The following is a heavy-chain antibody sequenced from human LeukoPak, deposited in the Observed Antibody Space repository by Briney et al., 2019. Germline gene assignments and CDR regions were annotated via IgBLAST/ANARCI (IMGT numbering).Heavy chain of an antibody. Sequence: NASETLSLTCTVSGVSITTHYWSWIRQPPGKGLEWLGYISYSGSTNYNPSLKSRVTISMDTSKNQFSLKLSSVTAADTAVYYCARGERPGCDFWGLGTLVTVSS. CDR2: ISYSGST. V-gene: IGHV4-59*11. CDR1: GVSITTHY. J-gene: IGHJ4*02. CDR3: ARGERPGCDF. D-gene: IGHD3-16*01.